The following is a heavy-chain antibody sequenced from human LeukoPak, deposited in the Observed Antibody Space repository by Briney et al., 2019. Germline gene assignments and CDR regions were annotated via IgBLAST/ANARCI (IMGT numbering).Heavy chain of an antibody. CDR2: IYYSGST. CDR3: ARFTLSGSCFDY. CDR1: GGSISSGDYS. Sequence: SETLSLTCTVSGGSISSGDYSWSWIRQPPGKGLEWIGYIYYSGSTYYNPSLKSRVTISVDTSKNQFSLKLSSVTAADTAVYYCARFTLSGSCFDYWGQGTLVTVSS. D-gene: IGHD1-26*01. J-gene: IGHJ4*02. V-gene: IGHV4-30-4*01.